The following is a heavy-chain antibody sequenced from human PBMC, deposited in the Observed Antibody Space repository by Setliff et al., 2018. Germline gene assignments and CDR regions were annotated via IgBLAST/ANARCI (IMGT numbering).Heavy chain of an antibody. Sequence: SETLSLTCTVSGGSISSYYWSWIRQPPGKGLEWIGYIDYSGSTNYNPSLKSRVTISLDTSKNQVVLTMTNMDPVDTATYYCAAASNYYDYWGQGTLVTV. V-gene: IGHV4-59*01. CDR3: AAASNYYDY. CDR2: IDYSGST. CDR1: GGSISSYY. J-gene: IGHJ4*02.